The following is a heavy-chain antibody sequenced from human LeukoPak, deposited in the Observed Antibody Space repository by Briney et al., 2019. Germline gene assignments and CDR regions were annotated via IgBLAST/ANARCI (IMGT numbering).Heavy chain of an antibody. Sequence: SETLSLTCTVSGVSITTYYWSWVRQPPGKGREWFGFIYHSGDTNYNPSLKSRVTMSVDTSKSQFSLRLSSVTAADTAVYYCATMTRRGQYYFDNWGQGTLVTVSS. V-gene: IGHV4-4*09. CDR1: GVSITTYY. CDR2: IYHSGDT. J-gene: IGHJ4*02. CDR3: ATMTRRGQYYFDN. D-gene: IGHD3-22*01.